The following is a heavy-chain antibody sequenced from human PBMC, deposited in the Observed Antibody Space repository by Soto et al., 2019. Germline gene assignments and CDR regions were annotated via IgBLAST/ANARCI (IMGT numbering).Heavy chain of an antibody. CDR1: GFSLSTSAMC. CDR2: IDWDDNK. D-gene: IGHD3-10*01. V-gene: IGHV2-70*01. J-gene: IGHJ4*02. CDR3: ARIPAYYGSQSYYFFDS. Sequence: GSGPTLVNPTQTLTLTCTFSGFSLSTSAMCVSWIRQPPGKALEWLALIDWDDNKSLNRSLKTRLTISKDTSKNQVVLTMTNMDPVDTATYYCARIPAYYGSQSYYFFDSWGQGIPVTVSS.